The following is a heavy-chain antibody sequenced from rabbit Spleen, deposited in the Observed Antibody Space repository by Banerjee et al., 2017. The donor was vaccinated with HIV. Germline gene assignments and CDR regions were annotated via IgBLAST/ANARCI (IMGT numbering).Heavy chain of an antibody. CDR3: ARDAAGREDFNL. CDR1: GFSFSSSHW. CDR2: IYNRDGST. Sequence: QEQLEESGGDLVKPEGSLTLTCTASGFSFSSSHWICWVRQAPGKGPEWIACIYNRDGSTYYASWVNGRFSISKTSSTTVTLQMTSLTAADTATYFCARDAAGREDFNLWGQGTLVTVS. D-gene: IGHD4-2*01. J-gene: IGHJ4*01. V-gene: IGHV1S45*01.